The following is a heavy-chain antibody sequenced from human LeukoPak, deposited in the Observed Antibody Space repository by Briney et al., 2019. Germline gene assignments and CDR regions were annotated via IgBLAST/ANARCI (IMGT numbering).Heavy chain of an antibody. CDR3: ARGREWLFYFDY. J-gene: IGHJ4*02. CDR2: IYYSGST. CDR1: GGSISSYY. V-gene: IGHV4-59*01. Sequence: SETLSLTCTVSGGSISSYYWSWIRQRPGKGLEWIGYIYYSGSTNYDPSLKSRVTISVDTSKNQFSLKLSSVTAADTAVYYCARGREWLFYFDYWGQGTLVTVSS. D-gene: IGHD6-19*01.